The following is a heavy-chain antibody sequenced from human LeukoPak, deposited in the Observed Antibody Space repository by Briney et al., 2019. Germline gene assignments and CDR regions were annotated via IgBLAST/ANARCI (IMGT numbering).Heavy chain of an antibody. D-gene: IGHD1-26*01. CDR2: INHSGST. Sequence: PSETLSLTCAVYGGSFSGYYWSWIRQPPGKGLEWIGEINHSGSTNYNPSLKSRVTISVDTSKNQFSLKLSSVIAADTAVYYCASGSYYFDYWGQGTLVTVSS. CDR3: ASGSYYFDY. J-gene: IGHJ4*02. V-gene: IGHV4-34*01. CDR1: GGSFSGYY.